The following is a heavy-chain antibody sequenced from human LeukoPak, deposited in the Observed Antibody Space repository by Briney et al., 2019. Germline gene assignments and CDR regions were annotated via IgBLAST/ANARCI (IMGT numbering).Heavy chain of an antibody. CDR3: ARVGDWNDLVY. J-gene: IGHJ4*02. D-gene: IGHD1-1*01. CDR2: ISYTVTS. Sequence: SETRSLTCTVSGGSISTYYWSWIRQPPGKGLEWIGYISYTVTSNYNPSLKSRVTISVDTSKNQFSLKLSSVTAADTAVYYCARVGDWNDLVYWGQGTLVTVSS. V-gene: IGHV4-59*01. CDR1: GGSISTYY.